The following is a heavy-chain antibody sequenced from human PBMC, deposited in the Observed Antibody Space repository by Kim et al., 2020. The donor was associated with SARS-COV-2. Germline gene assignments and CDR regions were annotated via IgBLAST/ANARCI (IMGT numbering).Heavy chain of an antibody. D-gene: IGHD1-26*01. J-gene: IGHJ2*01. CDR1: GFIFSDYV. CDR2: INWNGVTT. V-gene: IGHV3-20*04. Sequence: GGSLRLSCKVSGFIFSDYVMSWVRQAPGRGLEWISIINWNGVTTTYADSVKGRFRISRDNAENSLYLQMESLRADDTALYYCARNSPPKPHYYFDLCGRG. CDR3: ARNSPPKPHYYFDL.